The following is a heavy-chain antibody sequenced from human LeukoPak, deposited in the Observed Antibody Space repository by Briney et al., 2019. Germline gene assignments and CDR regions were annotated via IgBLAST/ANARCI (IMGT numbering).Heavy chain of an antibody. D-gene: IGHD4-17*01. J-gene: IGHJ3*02. V-gene: IGHV4-39*01. Sequence: SETLSLTCTVSGGSISSSTYYWGWIRQPPGKGLEWIGSIFYGGRTYYNPSLTSRVTVSVDTSKIQFSLRLTSVTAADTAVYYCAASRSYGKAFDIWGQGTMVTVSS. CDR3: AASRSYGKAFDI. CDR1: GGSISSSTYY. CDR2: IFYGGRT.